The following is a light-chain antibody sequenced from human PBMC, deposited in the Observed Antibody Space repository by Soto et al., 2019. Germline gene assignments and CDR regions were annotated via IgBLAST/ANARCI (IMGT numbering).Light chain of an antibody. J-gene: IGLJ1*01. CDR3: ASWDDSAYV. V-gene: IGLV1-47*02. CDR1: SSNIGSNY. CDR2: NNN. Sequence: QSVLTQPPSASGTPGQRVTISCSGSSSNIGSNYVYWYQQLPGTAPKLLIYNNNQRPSGVPDRFSGSKSGTSASLTISGLRSEDEADYYCASWDDSAYVFGAGTKATVL.